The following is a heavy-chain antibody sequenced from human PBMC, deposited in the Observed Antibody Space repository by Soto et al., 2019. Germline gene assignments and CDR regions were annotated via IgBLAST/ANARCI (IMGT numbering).Heavy chain of an antibody. Sequence: SETLFLTRTVSCDSISGYYWNWIRQPSGKGLEWIGRVYASGSTIPTRSIRSRVAPSLDTSQNQFSLKLNSVTPADTAMSYCARSGYSSAWYTAFDSWSQGPLVTVSS. D-gene: IGHD6-19*01. CDR1: CDSISGYY. J-gene: IGHJ4*02. V-gene: IGHV4-4*07. CDR3: ARSGYSSAWYTAFDS. CDR2: VYASGST.